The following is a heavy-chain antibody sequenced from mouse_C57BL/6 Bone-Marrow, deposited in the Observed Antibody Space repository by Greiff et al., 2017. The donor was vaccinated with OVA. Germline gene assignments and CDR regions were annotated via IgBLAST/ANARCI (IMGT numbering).Heavy chain of an antibody. D-gene: IGHD1-1*01. Sequence: EVKLMESGGGLVKPGGSLKLSCAASGFTFSSYAMSWVRQTPEKRLEWVATISDGGSYTYYPDNVKGRFTISRDNAKNNLYLQMSHLKSEDTAMYYCARGDYYYGTYYFDYWGQGTTLTVSS. CDR3: ARGDYYYGTYYFDY. CDR2: ISDGGSYT. CDR1: GFTFSSYA. V-gene: IGHV5-4*03. J-gene: IGHJ2*01.